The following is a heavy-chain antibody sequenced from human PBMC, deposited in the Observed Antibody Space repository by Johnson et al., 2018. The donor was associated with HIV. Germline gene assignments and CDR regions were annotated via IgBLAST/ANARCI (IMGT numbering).Heavy chain of an antibody. V-gene: IGHV3-30-3*01. J-gene: IGHJ3*02. CDR1: GFTFSSYA. CDR3: AGAGQQWLADAFDI. D-gene: IGHD6-19*01. Sequence: QVQLTESGGGVVQPGRSLRLSCAASGFTFSSYAMHWVRQAPGKGLEWVAVISNDRSNTYYAYSLKGRFTIVRDNAKNTLYRQMNSLRAEDTAVYYCAGAGQQWLADAFDIWGQGTMVTVSS. CDR2: ISNDRSNT.